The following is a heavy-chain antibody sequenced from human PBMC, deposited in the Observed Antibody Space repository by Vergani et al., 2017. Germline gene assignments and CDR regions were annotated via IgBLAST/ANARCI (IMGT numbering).Heavy chain of an antibody. CDR2: IIPIFGTA. D-gene: IGHD2-2*01. CDR3: ARVSYCSSTSCYGDYYYYMDV. J-gene: IGHJ6*03. Sequence: QVQLVQSGAEVKKPGSSVKVSCKASGGTFSSYAISWVRQAPGQGLEWMGGIIPIFGTAKYAQKFQGRVTITADESTSTADMELSSLRSEDTAVYYCARVSYCSSTSCYGDYYYYMDVWGKGTTVTGSS. CDR1: GGTFSSYA. V-gene: IGHV1-69*01.